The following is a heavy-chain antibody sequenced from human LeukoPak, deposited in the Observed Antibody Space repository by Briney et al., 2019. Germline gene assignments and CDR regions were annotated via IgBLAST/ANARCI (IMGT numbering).Heavy chain of an antibody. CDR1: GGSISSYY. CDR2: IYHSGST. CDR3: ARDGSSSWGNWFDP. V-gene: IGHV4-38-2*02. Sequence: TSETLSLTCTVSGGSISSYYWSWIRQPPGKGLEWIGSIYHSGSTYYNPSLKSRVTISVDTAKNQFSLKLSSVTAADTAVYYCARDGSSSWGNWFDPWGQGTLVTVSS. J-gene: IGHJ5*02. D-gene: IGHD6-6*01.